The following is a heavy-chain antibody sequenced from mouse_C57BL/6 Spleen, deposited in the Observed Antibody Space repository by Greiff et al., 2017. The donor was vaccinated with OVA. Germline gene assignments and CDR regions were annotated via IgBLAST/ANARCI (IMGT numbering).Heavy chain of an antibody. D-gene: IGHD2-2*01. CDR1: GYTFTSYW. J-gene: IGHJ2*01. CDR3: ARWGGYDEGGFDY. V-gene: IGHV1-64*01. CDR2: IHPNSGST. Sequence: QVQLQQPGAELVKPGASVKLSCKASGYTFTSYWMHWVKQRPGQGLEWIGMIHPNSGSTNYNEKFKSKATLTVDKSSSTAYMQLSSLTSEDSAVYYCARWGGYDEGGFDYWGQGTTLTVSS.